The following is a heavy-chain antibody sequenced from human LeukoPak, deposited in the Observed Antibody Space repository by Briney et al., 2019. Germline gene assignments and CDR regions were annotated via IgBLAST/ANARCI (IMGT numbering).Heavy chain of an antibody. Sequence: GGSLRLSCSASGFTFSSYAMSWVRQAPGKGLEWVSAISGSGGSTYYADSGKGRFNISRDNSKTTLYLKMNSLRAEDTAVYYCATYSSSWYYYYYYLAVWGKGTTVTVSS. CDR2: ISGSGGST. J-gene: IGHJ6*03. V-gene: IGHV3-23*01. D-gene: IGHD6-13*01. CDR1: GFTFSSYA. CDR3: ATYSSSWYYYYYYLAV.